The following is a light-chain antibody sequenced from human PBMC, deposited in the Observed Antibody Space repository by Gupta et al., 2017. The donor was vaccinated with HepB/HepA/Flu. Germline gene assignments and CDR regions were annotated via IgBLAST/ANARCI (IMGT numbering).Light chain of an antibody. CDR3: ATWDDSRSGYV. J-gene: IGLJ1*01. CDR2: RNN. Sequence: QSVLTQPPSASGTPGQRVTISCSGSSSNIGSNYVYWYQQFPGTAPKLLIYRNNQRPSGVPDRFSGSKSGTSASLPISGLRADDEADYYCATWDDSRSGYVFGNGTNVTVL. V-gene: IGLV1-47*01. CDR1: SSNIGSNY.